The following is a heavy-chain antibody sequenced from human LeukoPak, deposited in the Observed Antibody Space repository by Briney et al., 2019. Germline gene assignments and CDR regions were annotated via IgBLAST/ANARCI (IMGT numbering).Heavy chain of an antibody. D-gene: IGHD6-19*01. CDR3: ARDLYSSGWYVYWPSY. J-gene: IGHJ4*02. Sequence: ASVKVSCKASGYTFTSYGISWVRQAPGQGLEWMGWINTNTGNPTYAQGFTGRFVFSLDTSVSTAYLQISSLKAEDTAVYYCARDLYSSGWYVYWPSYWGQGTLVTVSS. CDR1: GYTFTSYG. V-gene: IGHV7-4-1*02. CDR2: INTNTGNP.